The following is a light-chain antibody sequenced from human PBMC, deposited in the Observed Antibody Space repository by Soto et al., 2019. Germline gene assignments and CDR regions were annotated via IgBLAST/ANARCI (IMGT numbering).Light chain of an antibody. CDR3: QRTYNAPFT. CDR2: AAS. J-gene: IGKJ3*01. Sequence: IQITQSPSSLSAFVGDTVTITCRATDSIDRYLNWYQQKPGQAPRVLITAASTLQSGVPSRFSGSGSGTDFTLTINNLQPEPFANYYCQRTYNAPFTFGPGTKVDIK. CDR1: DSIDRY. V-gene: IGKV1-39*01.